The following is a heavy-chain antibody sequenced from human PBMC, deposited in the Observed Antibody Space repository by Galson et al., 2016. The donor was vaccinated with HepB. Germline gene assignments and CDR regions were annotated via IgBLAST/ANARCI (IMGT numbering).Heavy chain of an antibody. V-gene: IGHV3-23*01. CDR3: ARGGNIWNHRSYFDY. Sequence: SLRLSCATSGFTFITYAMSWVRQAPGKGLEWVALITRAGDETYYGDSVKGRFTISRDTSKNTLYLLMNSLRAEDTAVYYCARGGNIWNHRSYFDYWGQGSLVTVSS. J-gene: IGHJ4*02. D-gene: IGHD1-20*01. CDR1: GFTFITYA. CDR2: ITRAGDET.